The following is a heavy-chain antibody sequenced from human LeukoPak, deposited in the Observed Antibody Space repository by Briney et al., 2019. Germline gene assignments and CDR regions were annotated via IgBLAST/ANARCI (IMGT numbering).Heavy chain of an antibody. D-gene: IGHD3-10*01. J-gene: IGHJ6*03. CDR3: ARMVRGYYYYMDV. CDR1: GYTFTGYY. V-gene: IGHV1-46*01. Sequence: ASVKVSCKASGYTFTGYYMHWVRQAPGQGLEWMGIINPSGGSTSYAQKFQGRVTMTRDMSTSTVYMELSSLRSEDTAVCYCARMVRGYYYYMDVWGKGTTVTVTS. CDR2: INPSGGST.